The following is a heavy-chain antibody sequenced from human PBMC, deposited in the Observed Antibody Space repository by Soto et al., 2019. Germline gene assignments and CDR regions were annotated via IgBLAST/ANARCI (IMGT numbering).Heavy chain of an antibody. CDR3: ARVAKGFGVVIIRENYYYYMHV. CDR1: GCSISSYY. Sequence: PSETLSLTCTISGCSISSYYWSWIRQPPGKGLEWIGEINHSGSTNYNPSLKSRVTISVDTSKNQFSLKLSSVTAADTAVYYCARVAKGFGVVIIRENYYYYMHVWGKGTTVTVSS. V-gene: IGHV4-34*01. CDR2: INHSGST. J-gene: IGHJ6*03. D-gene: IGHD3-3*01.